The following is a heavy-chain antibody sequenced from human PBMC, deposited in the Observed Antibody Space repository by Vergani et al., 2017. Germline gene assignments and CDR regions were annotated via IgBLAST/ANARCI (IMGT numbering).Heavy chain of an antibody. CDR2: IYYSGST. CDR3: ARRGVGGVIRFDY. V-gene: IGHV4-30-4*08. CDR1: GGSISSGDYY. J-gene: IGHJ4*02. Sequence: QVQLQESGPGQGKPSQTLSLTCTVSGGSISSGDYYWSWIRQPPGKGLEWIGYIYYSGSTYYNPSLKSRVTISVDTSKNQFSLKLSSVTAADTAVYYWARRGVGGVIRFDYWGQGPLVTVS. D-gene: IGHD3-16*01.